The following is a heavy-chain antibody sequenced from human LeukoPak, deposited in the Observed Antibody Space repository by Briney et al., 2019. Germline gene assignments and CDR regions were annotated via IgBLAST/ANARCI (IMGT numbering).Heavy chain of an antibody. D-gene: IGHD6-6*01. Sequence: SETLSLTCTVSGGSTSSYYWSWIRQPPGKGLEWIAYIYYSGSTKYNPSLKSRVTISVDTSKNQFSLKVSSVTAADTAVYYCARGTSSYYSDYMDVWGKGTPVTVSS. CDR1: GGSTSSYY. V-gene: IGHV4-59*01. CDR3: ARGTSSYYSDYMDV. J-gene: IGHJ6*03. CDR2: IYYSGST.